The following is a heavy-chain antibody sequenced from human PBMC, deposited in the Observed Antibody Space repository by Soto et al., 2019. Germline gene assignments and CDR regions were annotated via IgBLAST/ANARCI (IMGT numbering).Heavy chain of an antibody. CDR1: GGTSSSYT. J-gene: IGHJ5*02. V-gene: IGHV1-69*04. Sequence: SVKVSCKASGGTSSSYTISLVRQAPGQGLEWMGRIIPILGIANYAQKFQGRVTITADKSTSTAYMELSSLRSEDTAVYYCARDLGYCSSTSCYSLTPWGQGTLVTVSS. CDR2: IIPILGIA. CDR3: ARDLGYCSSTSCYSLTP. D-gene: IGHD2-2*01.